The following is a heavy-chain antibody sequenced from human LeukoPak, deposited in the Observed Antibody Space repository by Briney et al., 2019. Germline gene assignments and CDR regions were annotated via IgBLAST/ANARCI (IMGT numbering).Heavy chain of an antibody. CDR1: GFTFSSYE. D-gene: IGHD3-22*01. CDR2: IIISGSTI. J-gene: IGHJ4*02. V-gene: IGHV3-48*03. CDR3: ARIGRYYYESSGGYFDY. Sequence: GGSLRLSCAASGFTFSSYEMNSVRQAPGKGLEWVSYIIISGSTIYYADSVKGRFNIPRDNAKNSLYLQMNSLRAEDTAVYYCARIGRYYYESSGGYFDYWGQGTLVTVSS.